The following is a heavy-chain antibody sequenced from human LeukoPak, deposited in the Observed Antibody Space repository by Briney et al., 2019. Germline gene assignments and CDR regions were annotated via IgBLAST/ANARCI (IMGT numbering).Heavy chain of an antibody. V-gene: IGHV4-38-2*02. CDR2: INHSGST. J-gene: IGHJ4*02. D-gene: IGHD1-1*01. Sequence: SSETLSLTCTVSGYSISSGYYWSWIRQPPGKGLEWIGEINHSGSTNYNPSLKSRVTISVDTSKNQFSLKLSSVTAADTAVYYCARTRANWNDPRDYWGQGTLVTVSS. CDR3: ARTRANWNDPRDY. CDR1: GYSISSGYY.